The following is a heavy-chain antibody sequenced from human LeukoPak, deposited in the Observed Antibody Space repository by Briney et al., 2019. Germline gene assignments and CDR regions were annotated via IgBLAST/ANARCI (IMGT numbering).Heavy chain of an antibody. V-gene: IGHV5-51*01. J-gene: IGHJ4*02. CDR1: GYSFTYYW. D-gene: IGHD5-18*01. CDR3: ARQDGYGLYYFDY. CDR2: VYPGDSET. Sequence: GESLKISCKGSGYSFTYYWIAWVRQMPGKGLEWMGIVYPGDSETRYSPSFQGQVTISADKSISTAYIQWSSLKASDTAMYYCARQDGYGLYYFDYWGQGTLVTVSS.